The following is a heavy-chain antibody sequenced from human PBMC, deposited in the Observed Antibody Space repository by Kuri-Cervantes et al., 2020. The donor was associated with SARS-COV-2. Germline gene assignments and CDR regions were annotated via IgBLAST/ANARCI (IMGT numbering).Heavy chain of an antibody. J-gene: IGHJ6*03. CDR3: ARDAHCSSTSCYTRGYYYYYMDV. Sequence: GESLKISCAASGFGFSDYAVHWVRQAPGKGLEWVAVISKGGKDKYYADSVKGRCTISRDNSKNTVYLQMNSLRAEDTAVYYCARDAHCSSTSCYTRGYYYYYMDVWGKGTTVTVSS. V-gene: IGHV3-30*04. D-gene: IGHD2-2*02. CDR1: GFGFSDYA. CDR2: ISKGGKDK.